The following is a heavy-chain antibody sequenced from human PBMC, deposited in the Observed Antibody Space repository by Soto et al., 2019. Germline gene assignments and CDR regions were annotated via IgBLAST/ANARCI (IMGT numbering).Heavy chain of an antibody. CDR2: INPSGGST. V-gene: IGHV1-46*01. D-gene: IGHD3-9*01. CDR1: GNSFTSHY. J-gene: IGHJ6*02. Sequence: ASVKVSCKASGNSFTSHYMYWVRQAPGQGLEWMGIINPSGGSTSYAQKFQGRVTMTRDTSTSTVYMELSSLRSEDTAVYYCAVSNVLRYFDWPEGIYGMDVWGQGTTVTVSS. CDR3: AVSNVLRYFDWPEGIYGMDV.